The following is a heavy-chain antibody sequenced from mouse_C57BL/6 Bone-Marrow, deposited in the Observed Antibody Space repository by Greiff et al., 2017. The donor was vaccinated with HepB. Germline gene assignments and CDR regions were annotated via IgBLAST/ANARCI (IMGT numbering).Heavy chain of an antibody. D-gene: IGHD2-4*01. CDR1: GFNIKDDY. CDR3: TTRYDYDEAPFAY. Sequence: VQLQQSGAELVRPGASVKLSCTASGFNIKDDYMHWVKQRPEQGLERIGWIDPENGDTEYASKFQGKATITADTSSSTAYLQLSSLTSEDTAVYYCTTRYDYDEAPFAYWGQGTLVTVSA. CDR2: IDPENGDT. V-gene: IGHV14-4*01. J-gene: IGHJ3*01.